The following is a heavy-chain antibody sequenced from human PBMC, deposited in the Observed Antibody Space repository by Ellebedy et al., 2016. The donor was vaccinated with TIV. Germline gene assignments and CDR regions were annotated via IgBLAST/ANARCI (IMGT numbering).Heavy chain of an antibody. V-gene: IGHV1-2*06. Sequence: AASVKVSCKASGYTFSGYYIHWVRQAPGQGLEWMGRINPKSDVADSAQSFQGRVSMTGDTSISTAYMEVNSLRSDDTAVYYCARGPGWIAGDLDAFDLWGQGTMVTVSS. CDR1: GYTFSGYY. D-gene: IGHD6-13*01. CDR2: INPKSDVA. CDR3: ARGPGWIAGDLDAFDL. J-gene: IGHJ3*01.